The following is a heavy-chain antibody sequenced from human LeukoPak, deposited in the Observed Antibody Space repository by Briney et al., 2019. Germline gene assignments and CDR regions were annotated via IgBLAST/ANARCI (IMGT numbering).Heavy chain of an antibody. CDR3: AKDRTVGASYWYFDL. V-gene: IGHV3-23*01. D-gene: IGHD1-26*01. Sequence: GGSLRLSCAASGFTFSSYGMSWVRQAPGKGLEWVSSISGSGGSTNYADSVKGRFTISRDSSKNTLFLHMNTLRAEDTAIYYCAKDRTVGASYWYFDLWGRGTLVTVSS. CDR2: ISGSGGST. J-gene: IGHJ2*01. CDR1: GFTFSSYG.